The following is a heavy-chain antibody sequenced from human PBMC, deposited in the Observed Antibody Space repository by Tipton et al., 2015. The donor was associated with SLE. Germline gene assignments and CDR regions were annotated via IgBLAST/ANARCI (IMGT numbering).Heavy chain of an antibody. CDR2: INQSGST. D-gene: IGHD6-6*01. V-gene: IGHV4-34*01. Sequence: TLSLTCAVYGGSLSVCYWSWIRQPPGKGLEWIGEINQSGSTNYNPSPKGRVTISVDTSKNQFSLKMKSVTAADTAVYYCARLIAARPGYYCGMDVWGQGTTVTVSS. CDR3: ARLIAARPGYYCGMDV. CDR1: GGSLSVCY. J-gene: IGHJ6*02.